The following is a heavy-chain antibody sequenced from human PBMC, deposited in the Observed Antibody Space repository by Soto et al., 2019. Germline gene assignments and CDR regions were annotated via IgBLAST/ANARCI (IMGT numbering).Heavy chain of an antibody. CDR3: ARGPSRGYCTNGVCKDGYYFDY. V-gene: IGHV4-34*01. CDR1: GGSFSGYY. Sequence: SETLSLTCAVYGGSFSGYYWSWIRQPPGKGLEWIGEINHSGSTNYNPSLKSRVTISVDTSKNQFSLKLSSVTAADTAVYYCARGPSRGYCTNGVCKDGYYFDYWGQGTLVTVSS. D-gene: IGHD2-8*01. J-gene: IGHJ4*02. CDR2: INHSGST.